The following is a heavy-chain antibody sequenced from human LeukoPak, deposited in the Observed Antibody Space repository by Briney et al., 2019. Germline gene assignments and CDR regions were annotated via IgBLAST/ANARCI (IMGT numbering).Heavy chain of an antibody. CDR2: IYYSGNT. CDR3: ARSETAMVSWAADY. Sequence: SETLSLTCTVSGVSISSSNSYWGWIRQPPGKGLEWIGSIYYSGNTYYNASLKSQVSISIDTSKNQFSLRLTSVTAADTAVYYCARSETAMVSWAADYWGQGTLVTVSS. CDR1: GVSISSSNSY. V-gene: IGHV4-39*01. J-gene: IGHJ4*02. D-gene: IGHD5-18*01.